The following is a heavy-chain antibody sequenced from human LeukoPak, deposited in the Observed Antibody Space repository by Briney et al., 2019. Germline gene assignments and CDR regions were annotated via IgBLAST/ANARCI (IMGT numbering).Heavy chain of an antibody. V-gene: IGHV1-8*01. J-gene: IGHJ4*02. Sequence: ASVKVSCKASGYTFTSYDINWVRQATGQGLEWKGWMNPNSGNTGYAQKFQGRVTMTRNTSISTAYMELSSLRSEDTAVYYCATPQGSGSYYPLYFGYWGQGTLVTVSS. CDR1: GYTFTSYD. CDR2: MNPNSGNT. CDR3: ATPQGSGSYYPLYFGY. D-gene: IGHD1-26*01.